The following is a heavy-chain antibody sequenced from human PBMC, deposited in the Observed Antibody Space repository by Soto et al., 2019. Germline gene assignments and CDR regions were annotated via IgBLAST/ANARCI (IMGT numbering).Heavy chain of an antibody. V-gene: IGHV3-23*01. CDR2: ISGSGFST. CDR3: ATFTFGRPFDT. J-gene: IGHJ3*02. Sequence: SGGSLRLSCAASGFTFNTYAMSWVRQAPGQGLEWVSAISGSGFSTYYADSVKGRFSVSSDSSKNTLFLQMNSLRADDTAVYFCATFTFGRPFDTWGQGTVVTVSS. CDR1: GFTFNTYA. D-gene: IGHD3-16*01.